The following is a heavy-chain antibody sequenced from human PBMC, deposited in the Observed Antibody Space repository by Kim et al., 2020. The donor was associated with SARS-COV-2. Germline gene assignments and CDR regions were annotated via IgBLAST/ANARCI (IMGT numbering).Heavy chain of an antibody. D-gene: IGHD3-9*01. CDR1: GYSFTSYW. CDR3: ARKRRYFDWLRLAGAGYYFDY. CDR2: IYPGDSDT. J-gene: IGHJ4*02. Sequence: GESLKISCKGSGYSFTSYWIGWVRQMPGKGLEWMGIIYPGDSDTRYSPSFQGQVTISADKSISTAYLQWSSLKASDTAMYYCARKRRYFDWLRLAGAGYYFDYWGQGTLVTVSS. V-gene: IGHV5-51*01.